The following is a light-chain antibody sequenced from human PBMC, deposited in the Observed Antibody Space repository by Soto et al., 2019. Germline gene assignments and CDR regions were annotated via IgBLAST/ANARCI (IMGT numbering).Light chain of an antibody. CDR2: DAS. Sequence: EIVLTQSPATLSLSPGERATLSCRASQSVSSYLAWYQQKPGQAPRLLIYDASNRATGIPARFSGSGSGTDFTLTISRLEPEDFAVYYCQQGSFGGGTKEDIK. CDR3: QQGS. CDR1: QSVSSY. J-gene: IGKJ4*01. V-gene: IGKV3-11*01.